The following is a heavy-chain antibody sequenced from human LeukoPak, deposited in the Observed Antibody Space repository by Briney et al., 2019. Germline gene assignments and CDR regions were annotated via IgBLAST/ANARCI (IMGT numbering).Heavy chain of an antibody. J-gene: IGHJ4*02. V-gene: IGHV3-30*03. D-gene: IGHD5-12*01. CDR1: GFTFDEFG. Sequence: PGGSLRLSCAASGFTFDEFGMSWVRQAPGKGLEWVAVISYDGSNKYYADSVKGRFTISRDNSKNTLYLQTNSLRAEDTAVYYCARDHYSGYDYTDYWGQGTLVTVSS. CDR3: ARDHYSGYDYTDY. CDR2: ISYDGSNK.